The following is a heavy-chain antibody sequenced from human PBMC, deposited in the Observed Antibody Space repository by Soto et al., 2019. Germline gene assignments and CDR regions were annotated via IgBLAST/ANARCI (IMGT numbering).Heavy chain of an antibody. J-gene: IGHJ6*02. Sequence: QVQLVESGGGVVQPGRSLRLSCAASGFTFSSYGMHWVRQAPGKGLEWVAVIWYDGSNKYYADSVKGRFTISRDNSKNTLDLQMNSLRAEYTAVYYCPRGPRTPPNMDVWGQWTTVTVSS. CDR2: IWYDGSNK. V-gene: IGHV3-33*01. D-gene: IGHD2-2*01. CDR1: GFTFSSYG. CDR3: PRGPRTPPNMDV.